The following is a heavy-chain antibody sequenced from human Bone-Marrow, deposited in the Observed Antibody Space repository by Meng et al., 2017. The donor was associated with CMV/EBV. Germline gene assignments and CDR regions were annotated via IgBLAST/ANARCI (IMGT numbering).Heavy chain of an antibody. CDR3: ARDVTRAAVAGNLEY. CDR2: ISAYNGNT. J-gene: IGHJ4*02. V-gene: IGHV1-18*01. CDR1: GYTFTSYG. D-gene: IGHD6-19*01. Sequence: ASVKVSCKASGYTFTSYGISWVRQAPGQGLEWMGWISAYNGNTNYAQKLQGRVTMTTDTSTSTAYMELRSLRSDDTAVYYCARDVTRAAVAGNLEYWGQVTLVASSS.